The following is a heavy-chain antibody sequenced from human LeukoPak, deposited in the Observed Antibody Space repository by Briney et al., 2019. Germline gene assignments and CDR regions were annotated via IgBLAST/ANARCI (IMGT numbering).Heavy chain of an antibody. V-gene: IGHV1-2*02. J-gene: IGHJ6*04. CDR2: INPNTGGT. CDR3: ARDRWDYGSGSYLDV. D-gene: IGHD3-10*01. Sequence: ASVKVSCKASGYTFTGYFVHWVRQAPGQGLQWMGWINPNTGGTNYAQKFQGRVTITADESTSTAYMELSSLRSEDTAVYYCARDRWDYGSGSYLDVWGKGTTVTISS. CDR1: GYTFTGYF.